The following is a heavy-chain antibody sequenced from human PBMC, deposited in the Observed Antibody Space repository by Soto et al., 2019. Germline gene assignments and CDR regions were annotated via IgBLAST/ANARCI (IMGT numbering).Heavy chain of an antibody. CDR2: IYYSGST. Sequence: SETLSLTCTVSGGSISSGDYYWSWIRQPPGKGLEWIGYIYYSGSTYYNPSLKSRVTISVDTSKNQFSLKLSSVTAADTAVYYCARGVEGSGRPLNWFDPWGQGTLVTVSS. CDR3: ARGVEGSGRPLNWFDP. J-gene: IGHJ5*02. CDR1: GGSISSGDYY. D-gene: IGHD3-10*01. V-gene: IGHV4-30-4*01.